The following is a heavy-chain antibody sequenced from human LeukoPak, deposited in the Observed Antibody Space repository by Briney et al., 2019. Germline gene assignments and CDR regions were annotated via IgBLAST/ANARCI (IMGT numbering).Heavy chain of an antibody. J-gene: IGHJ4*02. CDR1: GITLSNYG. Sequence: SGGSQRLSCAVSGITLSNYGMSWVRQAPGKGLEWVSTIYSGSDYIYYADSVKGRFTISRDNAKNSLYLQMNSLRAEDTAVYYCARDLPVSGAYHNFDCWGQGTLVTVSS. CDR3: ARDLPVSGAYHNFDC. CDR2: IYSGSDYI. D-gene: IGHD4/OR15-4a*01. V-gene: IGHV3-21*01.